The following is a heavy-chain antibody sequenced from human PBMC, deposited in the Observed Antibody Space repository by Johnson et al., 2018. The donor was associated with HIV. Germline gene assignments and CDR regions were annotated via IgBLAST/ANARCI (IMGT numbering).Heavy chain of an antibody. D-gene: IGHD2-8*02. CDR1: GFTFDDYG. CDR2: IDWNGGST. J-gene: IGHJ3*02. CDR3: ARDEGYCTGGVCSDAFDI. V-gene: IGHV3-20*04. Sequence: VQLVESGGGVVRPGGSLRLSCAVSGFTFDDYGMSWVRQAPGKGLEWVSGIDWNGGSTGYADSVKGRFTISRDNAKNSLYLQMNSLRAEDTAVYYCARDEGYCTGGVCSDAFDIWGQGTLVTVSS.